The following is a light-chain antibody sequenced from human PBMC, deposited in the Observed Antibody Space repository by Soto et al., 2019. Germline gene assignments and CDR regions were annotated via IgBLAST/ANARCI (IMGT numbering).Light chain of an antibody. J-gene: IGKJ3*01. Sequence: DIQMTQSPSSLSASVGDRVTITCRASQSISSWWAWYQQKPGKAPKLLIYDASSLEIGVLSRFSGNGSGKIFTLTIRSMQPDDFANYYCQQYKSYIFTFCPRTKVDIK. CDR1: QSISSW. V-gene: IGKV1-5*01. CDR2: DAS. CDR3: QQYKSYIFT.